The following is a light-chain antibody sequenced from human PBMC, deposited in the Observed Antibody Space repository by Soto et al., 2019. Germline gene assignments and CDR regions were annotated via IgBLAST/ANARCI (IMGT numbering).Light chain of an antibody. Sequence: QSALTQPPSVSGSPGQSVTISCTGTSTDFVSYNRVSWYQQPPGTAPKLIIYEASNRPSGVPDRFSGSKSGTSASLAISGLQSEDEADYYCAAWDDSLNVVFGGGTKLTVL. CDR1: STDFVSYNR. V-gene: IGLV2-18*01. J-gene: IGLJ2*01. CDR2: EAS. CDR3: AAWDDSLNVV.